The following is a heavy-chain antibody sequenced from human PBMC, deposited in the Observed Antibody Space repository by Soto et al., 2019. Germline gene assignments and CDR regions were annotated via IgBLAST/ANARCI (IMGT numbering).Heavy chain of an antibody. V-gene: IGHV1-18*01. CDR1: GYTFTSYG. D-gene: IGHD5-12*01. CDR3: ARVVISIVATITVPHDFDY. CDR2: ISAYNGNT. Sequence: GASVKVSCKASGYTFTSYGISWVRQAPGQGLEWMGWISAYNGNTNYAQKLQGRVTMTTDTSASTAYMELRSLRSDDTAVYYCARVVISIVATITVPHDFDYWGQGTLVTVSS. J-gene: IGHJ4*02.